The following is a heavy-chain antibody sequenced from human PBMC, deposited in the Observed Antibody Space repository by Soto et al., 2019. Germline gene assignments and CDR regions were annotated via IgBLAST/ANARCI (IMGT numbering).Heavy chain of an antibody. V-gene: IGHV3-30*18. D-gene: IGHD3-22*01. CDR1: GFTFTSYD. CDR2: ISYDGNNK. J-gene: IGHJ6*02. Sequence: PGGSLRLSCAASGFTFTSYDIHWVRQAPGKGLEWVAVISYDGNNKYYVDSVKGRFTISRDNSKNTLYLQMNSLRAEDTAVYYCVKGRDSSYYFGLDVWGQGTKVTV. CDR3: VKGRDSSYYFGLDV.